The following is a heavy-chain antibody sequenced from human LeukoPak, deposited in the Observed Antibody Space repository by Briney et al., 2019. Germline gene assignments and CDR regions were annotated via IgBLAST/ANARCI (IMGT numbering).Heavy chain of an antibody. V-gene: IGHV1-2*02. CDR2: INPNSGAT. CDR3: AAEYCRAANCHAGFDY. CDR1: GYTFTDYY. J-gene: IGHJ4*02. Sequence: ASVKVSCKASGYTFTDYYIHWVRQAPGQGLEWMGWINPNSGATKSAQKFQGRVTITRDTSISTAYMELNRLISDDAAMYYCAAEYCRAANCHAGFDYWGQGTLVTVSS. D-gene: IGHD2/OR15-2a*01.